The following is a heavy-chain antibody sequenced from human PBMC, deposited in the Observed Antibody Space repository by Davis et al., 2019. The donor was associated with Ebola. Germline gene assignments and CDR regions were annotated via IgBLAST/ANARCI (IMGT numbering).Heavy chain of an antibody. CDR3: ARGPVQLLPSWYFDL. CDR1: GYSFDSHW. V-gene: IGHV5-51*01. D-gene: IGHD2-15*01. J-gene: IGHJ2*01. Sequence: GESLKISCQTSGYSFDSHWIGWVRQRPGRGLEWMAIIYPSDSDVRYSPSIQGQVTISADKSINTAYLQWSSLKASDTAVYYCARGPVQLLPSWYFDLWGRGTLVTVSS. CDR2: IYPSDSDV.